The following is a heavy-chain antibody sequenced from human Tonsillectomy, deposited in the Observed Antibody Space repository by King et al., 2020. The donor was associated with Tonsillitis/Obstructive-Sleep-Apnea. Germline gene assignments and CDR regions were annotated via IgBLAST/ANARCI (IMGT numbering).Heavy chain of an antibody. V-gene: IGHV3-49*04. Sequence: VQLVESGGGLVQPGRSLRLSCTASGFTFGDYAMNWVRQAPGKGLEWVGCIRSKAYGGTTEYAASVKDRVTISRDDSKSIAYLQMNSLNNKDTALYYCTNVGSRISAVYGIDFWGQGTTVTVSS. D-gene: IGHD6-13*01. CDR1: GFTFGDYA. CDR3: TNVGSRISAVYGIDF. J-gene: IGHJ6*02. CDR2: IRSKAYGGTT.